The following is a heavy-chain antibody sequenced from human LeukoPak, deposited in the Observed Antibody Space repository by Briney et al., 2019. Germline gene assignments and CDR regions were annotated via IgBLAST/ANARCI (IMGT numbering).Heavy chain of an antibody. D-gene: IGHD5-24*01. Sequence: GGTLRLSCAASGFTFSSYAMSWVRQAPGKGLEWVSAISGSGGSTYYADSVKGRFTISRDNSKNTLYLQMNSLRAEDTAVYYCAKGRDGYNNFDYWGQGTLVTVSS. J-gene: IGHJ4*02. CDR1: GFTFSSYA. CDR2: ISGSGGST. CDR3: AKGRDGYNNFDY. V-gene: IGHV3-23*01.